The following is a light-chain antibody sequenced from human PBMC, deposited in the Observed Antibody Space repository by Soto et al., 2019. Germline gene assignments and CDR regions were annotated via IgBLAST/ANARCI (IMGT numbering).Light chain of an antibody. CDR3: QQYRNWPLA. J-gene: IGKJ4*01. CDR2: DAS. CDR1: QSVSSS. Sequence: EIVLTQSPATLSLSPGERATLSCRASQSVSSSLAWYLQKPGQAPRLLIYDASNRATGIPNRFTGSGSGTDFTLTISSLEPEDFAVYYCQQYRNWPLAFGGGTKVEIK. V-gene: IGKV3-11*01.